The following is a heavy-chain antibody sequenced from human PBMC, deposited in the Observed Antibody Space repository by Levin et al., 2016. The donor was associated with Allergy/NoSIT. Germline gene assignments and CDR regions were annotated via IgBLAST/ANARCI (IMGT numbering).Heavy chain of an antibody. CDR2: INPNSGGT. Sequence: WVRQAPGQGLEWMGWINPNSGGTNYAQKFQGRVTMTRDTSISTAYMELSRLRSDDTAVYYCAILPKRGYSGYYPGIPGFDYWGQGTLVTVSS. D-gene: IGHD5-12*01. J-gene: IGHJ4*02. V-gene: IGHV1-2*02. CDR3: AILPKRGYSGYYPGIPGFDY.